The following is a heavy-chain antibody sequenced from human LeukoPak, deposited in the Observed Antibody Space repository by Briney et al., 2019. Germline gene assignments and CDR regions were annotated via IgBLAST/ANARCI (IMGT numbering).Heavy chain of an antibody. D-gene: IGHD3-22*01. J-gene: IGHJ4*02. CDR1: GFTFSSYA. CDR3: ARDLYDSSGYYGY. CDR2: ISYDGSNK. Sequence: GGSLRLSCAASGFTFSSYAMHWVRQAPGKGLEWVAVISYDGSNKYYADSVKGRFTISRDNSKNTLYLQMNSLRAEDTAVYYCARDLYDSSGYYGYWGQGTLVTVSS. V-gene: IGHV3-30-3*01.